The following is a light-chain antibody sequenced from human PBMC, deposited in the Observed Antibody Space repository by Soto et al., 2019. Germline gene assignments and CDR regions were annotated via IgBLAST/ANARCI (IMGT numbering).Light chain of an antibody. V-gene: IGLV1-40*01. Sequence: QSVLTQPPSVSGAPGPRITIACSGSRSNIGAGYDVHWYQQLPGTSPKLLIYVNSNRPSGVPDRFSCSKSGTSASLSITGRQAEDEADYSCHSYDRSMSGSVVFGGGTKLTVL. CDR3: HSYDRSMSGSVV. CDR1: RSNIGAGYD. CDR2: VNS. J-gene: IGLJ2*01.